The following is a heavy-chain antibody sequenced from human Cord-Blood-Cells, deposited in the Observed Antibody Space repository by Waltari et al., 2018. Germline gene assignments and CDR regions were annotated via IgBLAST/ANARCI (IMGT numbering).Heavy chain of an antibody. D-gene: IGHD6-13*01. CDR2: MKPNSGNT. V-gene: IGHV1-8*03. CDR3: ARGLRSSSWYYFDY. CDR1: GYTFTSYY. Sequence: QVQLVLSGAEVKQPGASVKVSCKASGYTFTSYYSPWVRQTTRQGLEWMGWMKPNSGNTGYAQNFQGRVTITRNTSISTAYMEPSSLRSEATAVYYCARGLRSSSWYYFDYWGQGTLVTVSS. J-gene: IGHJ4*02.